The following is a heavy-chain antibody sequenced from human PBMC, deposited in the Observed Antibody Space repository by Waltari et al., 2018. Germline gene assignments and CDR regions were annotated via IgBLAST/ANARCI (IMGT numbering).Heavy chain of an antibody. D-gene: IGHD2-21*01. Sequence: QVQLQESGPGLVKPSQTLSLTCTVSGGSISSGGYYWSWIRQHPGKGLEWIGYIYYSGSTYYNPSLKSRVTISVDTSKNQFSLKLSSVNAADTAVYYCAREILSCGGDCYRIFDYWGQGTLVTVSS. CDR1: GGSISSGGYY. V-gene: IGHV4-31*03. CDR2: IYYSGST. J-gene: IGHJ4*02. CDR3: AREILSCGGDCYRIFDY.